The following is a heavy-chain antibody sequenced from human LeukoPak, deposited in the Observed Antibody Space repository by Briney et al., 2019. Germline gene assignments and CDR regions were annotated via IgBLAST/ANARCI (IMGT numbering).Heavy chain of an antibody. D-gene: IGHD3-10*01. CDR3: AKDMGYYYGSGSYPPENDY. CDR2: VSFEGSNK. J-gene: IGHJ4*02. V-gene: IGHV3-30*18. Sequence: GRSLRLSCAASGFTFSRYGMHWVRQAPGKGLEWVAVVSFEGSNKYYADSVKGRFTISRDNSKNKLSLQMNSLRAEDTAVYYCAKDMGYYYGSGSYPPENDYWGQGTLVTVSS. CDR1: GFTFSRYG.